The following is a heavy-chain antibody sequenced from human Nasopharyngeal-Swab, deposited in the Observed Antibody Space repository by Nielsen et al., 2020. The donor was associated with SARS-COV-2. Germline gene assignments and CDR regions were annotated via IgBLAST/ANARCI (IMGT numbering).Heavy chain of an antibody. Sequence: GGSLRLSCEASGFTFSSYAMSWDRQAPGKALEWVSAISGSGGSTYYAYSVKVRFNISRDNSKNTLYLQMNSLRAEDTAVYYCAKDREATYYYGSGSFDYWGQGTLVTVSS. CDR2: ISGSGGST. CDR1: GFTFSSYA. V-gene: IGHV3-23*01. CDR3: AKDREATYYYGSGSFDY. D-gene: IGHD3-10*01. J-gene: IGHJ4*02.